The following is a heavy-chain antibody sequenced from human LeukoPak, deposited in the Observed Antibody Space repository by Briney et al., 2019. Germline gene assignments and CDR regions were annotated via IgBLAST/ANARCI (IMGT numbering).Heavy chain of an antibody. CDR1: GYTFTNYG. J-gene: IGHJ6*04. Sequence: ASVNVSCKASGYTFTNYGISWVRQAPGQGLEWMGWISVYNGNTNYAQKLQGRVTMTTDTSTSTAYMELRSLRSDDTAVYYCARVFDQITIFGLGQMDVWGKGTTVTVSS. CDR3: ARVFDQITIFGLGQMDV. CDR2: ISVYNGNT. V-gene: IGHV1-18*01. D-gene: IGHD3-3*01.